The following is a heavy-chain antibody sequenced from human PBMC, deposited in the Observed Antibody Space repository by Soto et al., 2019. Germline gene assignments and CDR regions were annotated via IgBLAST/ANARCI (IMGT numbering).Heavy chain of an antibody. Sequence: SQTLSLTCAISGDSVSSNSAAWNWIRQSPSRSLEWLGRTYYRYKWYNDYAVSVKSRITINPDTSKNQFSLQLNSVTPEDTAVYYCARGITVKNYYYYYMAVWAKGTTVTVSS. CDR3: ARGITVKNYYYYYMAV. CDR1: GDSVSSNSAA. D-gene: IGHD4-17*01. V-gene: IGHV6-1*01. CDR2: TYYRYKWYN. J-gene: IGHJ6*03.